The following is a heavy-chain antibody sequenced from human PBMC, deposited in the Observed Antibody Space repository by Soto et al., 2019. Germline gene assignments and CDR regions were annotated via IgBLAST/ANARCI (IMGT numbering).Heavy chain of an antibody. CDR1: GGSISSGDYY. V-gene: IGHV4-30-4*01. Sequence: ASETLSLTCTVSGGSISSGDYYWSWIRQPPGKGLEWIGYIYYSGSTYYNPSLKSRVTISVDTSKNQFSLKLSSVTAADTAVYYCARDRDYGDYVGAFDIWGQGTMVTVSS. CDR3: ARDRDYGDYVGAFDI. D-gene: IGHD4-17*01. J-gene: IGHJ3*02. CDR2: IYYSGST.